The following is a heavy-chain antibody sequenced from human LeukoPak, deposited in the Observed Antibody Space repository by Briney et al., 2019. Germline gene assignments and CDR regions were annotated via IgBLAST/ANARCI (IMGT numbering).Heavy chain of an antibody. Sequence: GASVKVSCKSSGYTFTGHYMHWVRQAPGQGLEWMGWINPNSGGTNYAQKFQGRVTMTRDTSISTAYMELSRLRSDDTAVYYCAARMDYSNYLDYWGQGTLVTVSS. V-gene: IGHV1-2*02. CDR1: GYTFTGHY. CDR2: INPNSGGT. CDR3: AARMDYSNYLDY. J-gene: IGHJ4*02. D-gene: IGHD4-4*01.